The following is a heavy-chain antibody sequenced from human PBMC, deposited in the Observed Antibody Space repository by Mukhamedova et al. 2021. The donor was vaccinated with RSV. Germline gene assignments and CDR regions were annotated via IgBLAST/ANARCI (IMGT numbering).Heavy chain of an antibody. J-gene: IGHJ4*02. CDR2: IYASGST. V-gene: IGHV4-4*07. D-gene: IGHD4-11*01. CDR3: ARFAGPYSTGDF. Sequence: QPAGKGLEWIGQIYASGSTNYNPSLKSRVTMSVDTSKNQFSLRLSSVTAADTAVYYCARFAGPYSTGDFWGQGALVTVSS.